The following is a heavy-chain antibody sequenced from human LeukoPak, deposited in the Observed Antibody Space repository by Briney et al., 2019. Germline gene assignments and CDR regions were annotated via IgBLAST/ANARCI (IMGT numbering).Heavy chain of an antibody. V-gene: IGHV4-39*01. CDR3: ARLAPYDILTGYTAFDI. Sequence: PSETLSLTCTVSGGSISSSRYFWGWSRQPPGKGLEWIGSFYYGGSTYYNPSLKSRVTKSVDTSKNQFSLKLSSVTAADTAVYYCARLAPYDILTGYTAFDIWGQGTMVTVSS. J-gene: IGHJ3*02. D-gene: IGHD3-9*01. CDR1: GGSISSSRYF. CDR2: FYYGGST.